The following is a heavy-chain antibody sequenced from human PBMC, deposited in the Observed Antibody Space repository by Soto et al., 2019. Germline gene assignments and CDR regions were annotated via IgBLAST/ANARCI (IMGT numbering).Heavy chain of an antibody. CDR2: ISPYDHSM. CDR1: GFTFTSHN. D-gene: IGHD3-10*01. J-gene: IGHJ4*02. Sequence: EVQLVESGGGLVKPGGSLRLSCAASGFTFTSHNIYWFHQAPGKGLEWVSSISPYDHSMYYADSVKGRFTVSKDNAKSSVYLQMDSLRAEDTAMYYCARELSTIVRAYNWGQGTLVTVSS. CDR3: ARELSTIVRAYN. V-gene: IGHV3-21*02.